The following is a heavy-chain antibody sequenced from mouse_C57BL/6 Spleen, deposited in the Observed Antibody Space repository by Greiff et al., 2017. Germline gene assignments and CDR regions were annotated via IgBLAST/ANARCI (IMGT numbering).Heavy chain of an antibody. D-gene: IGHD1-1*01. CDR2: INPNNGGT. CDR3: ANYGSSYWAWFAY. J-gene: IGHJ3*01. Sequence: VQLQQSGPELVKPGASVKMSCKASGYTFTDYNMHWVKQSHGKSLEWIGYINPNNGGTSYNQKFKGKATLTVNKSSSTAYMELRSLTSEDSAVXYCANYGSSYWAWFAYWGQGTLVTVSA. CDR1: GYTFTDYN. V-gene: IGHV1-22*01.